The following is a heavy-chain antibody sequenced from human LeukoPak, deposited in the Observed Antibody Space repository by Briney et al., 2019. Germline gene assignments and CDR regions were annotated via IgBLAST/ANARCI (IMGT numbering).Heavy chain of an antibody. CDR3: ARVSRGGSGSGAFDI. D-gene: IGHD3-10*01. CDR1: NGSISSYDSY. V-gene: IGHV4-30-4*01. CDR2: IYYGGST. Sequence: SQTLSLTCTVSNGSISSYDSYWSWIRQPPGKCLDWIAYIYYGGSTDSTPSLKSRVTISVDTSKNQFSLRLTSVTAADTAVYYCARVSRGGSGSGAFDIWGQGTMVTVSS. J-gene: IGHJ3*02.